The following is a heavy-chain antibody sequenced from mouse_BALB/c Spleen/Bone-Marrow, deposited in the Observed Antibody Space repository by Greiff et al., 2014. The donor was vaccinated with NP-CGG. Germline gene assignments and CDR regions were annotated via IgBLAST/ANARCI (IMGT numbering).Heavy chain of an antibody. V-gene: IGHV1-74*01. Sequence: VQLQESGPELVRPGASVKMSCKASDYTFTSYWMHWVKQRPGQGLEWIGMIDPSNSETRLNQKFKDKATLNVDKSSNTAHMHLSSLTSEDSAVYYCARTFQPRRAMDYWGQGSSVTVSS. D-gene: IGHD6-1*01. CDR3: ARTFQPRRAMDY. CDR2: IDPSNSET. J-gene: IGHJ4*01. CDR1: DYTFTSYW.